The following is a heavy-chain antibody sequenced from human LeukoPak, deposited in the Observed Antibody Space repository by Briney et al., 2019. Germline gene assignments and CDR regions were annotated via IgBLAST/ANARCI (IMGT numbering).Heavy chain of an antibody. Sequence: ASVKVSCKASGYTFTSYDINWVRQATGQGLEWMGWMNPNSGNTGYAQKFQGRVTMTRNTSISTAYMELSSLRSEDTAVYYCARRSYFYYYYGMDVWGQGTTVTVSS. D-gene: IGHD3-10*01. CDR1: GYTFTSYD. CDR2: MNPNSGNT. J-gene: IGHJ6*02. V-gene: IGHV1-8*01. CDR3: ARRSYFYYYYGMDV.